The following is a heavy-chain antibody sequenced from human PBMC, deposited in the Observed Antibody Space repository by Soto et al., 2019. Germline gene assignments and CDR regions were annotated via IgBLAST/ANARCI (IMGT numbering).Heavy chain of an antibody. CDR3: AREIAVAGIYGGFDP. D-gene: IGHD6-19*01. J-gene: IGHJ5*02. CDR2: IYYSGST. CDR1: GGSISSYY. Sequence: SETLSLTCTVSGGSISSYYWSWTRQPPGKGLEWIGYIYYSGSTNYNPSLKSRVTISVDTSKNQFSLKLSSVTAADTAVYYCAREIAVAGIYGGFDPWGQGTLVTVSS. V-gene: IGHV4-59*01.